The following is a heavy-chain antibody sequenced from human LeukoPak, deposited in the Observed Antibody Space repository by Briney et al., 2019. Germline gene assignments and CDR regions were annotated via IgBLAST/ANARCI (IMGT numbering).Heavy chain of an antibody. V-gene: IGHV3-7*01. Sequence: PGGSLRLSCVVSGFTFSNYWMSWVRQAPGKGLEWVINIRPDGGEKYFVDSVKGRFTISRDNAKNSLYLQMNSLRPEDTAVYYRARDFSGPSLYWGQGTLVTVSS. D-gene: IGHD2-15*01. CDR2: IRPDGGEK. CDR3: ARDFSGPSLY. J-gene: IGHJ4*02. CDR1: GFTFSNYW.